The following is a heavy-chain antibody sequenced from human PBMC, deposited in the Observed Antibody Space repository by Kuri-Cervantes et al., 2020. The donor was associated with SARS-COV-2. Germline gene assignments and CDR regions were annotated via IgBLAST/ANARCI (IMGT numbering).Heavy chain of an antibody. CDR2: IFHSGTT. J-gene: IGHJ4*02. Sequence: ESLKISCAASGFTFSGHWIHWVRQPPGKGLEWIGSIFHSGTTYHNPSLKSRVTMSIDTSKNQFSLRLTSVTAADTAVYYCAKVLGGSTSLRFDDWGQGTLVTVSS. V-gene: IGHV4-38-2*01. D-gene: IGHD3-16*02. CDR3: AKVLGGSTSLRFDD. CDR1: GFTFSGHW.